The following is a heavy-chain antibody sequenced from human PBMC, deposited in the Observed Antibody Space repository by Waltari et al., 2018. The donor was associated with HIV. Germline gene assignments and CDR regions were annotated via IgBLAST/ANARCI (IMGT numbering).Heavy chain of an antibody. J-gene: IGHJ4*02. D-gene: IGHD1-26*01. CDR1: GFTFRTPE. V-gene: IGHV3-48*03. CDR3: ARDGSSYYGLDY. Sequence: EVQVVESGGGLVQPGGSLRLSCAASGFTFRTPEMNWVRQAPGKGLEWVSYISSSGSTIYYADSVKGRFTISRDNAKNSLYLQMNSLRAEDTAVYCCARDGSSYYGLDYWGRGTLVTVSS. CDR2: ISSSGSTI.